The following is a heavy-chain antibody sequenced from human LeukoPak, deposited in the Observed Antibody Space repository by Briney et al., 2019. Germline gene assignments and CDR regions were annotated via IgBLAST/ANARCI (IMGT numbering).Heavy chain of an antibody. Sequence: SETLSLTCTVSGGSISSGGYYWSWIRQPPEKALEWLGYIQYRGSPYYHPSFKGRSSMSVDTSRKQCSLKLSSWTAADTAVYYGASGTNNRYNCFDPWGQGNLGTASS. CDR3: ASGTNNRYNCFDP. J-gene: IGHJ5*02. V-gene: IGHV4-31*03. CDR1: GGSISSGGYY. CDR2: IQYRGSP. D-gene: IGHD2-8*01.